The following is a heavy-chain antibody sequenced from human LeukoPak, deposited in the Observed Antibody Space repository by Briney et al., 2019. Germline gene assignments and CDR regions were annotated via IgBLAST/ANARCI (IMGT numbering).Heavy chain of an antibody. CDR1: GFSFYDYA. V-gene: IGHV3-23*01. D-gene: IGHD6-19*01. J-gene: IGHJ4*02. CDR2: ISYTGGST. Sequence: GGSLRLSCEASGFSFYDYAMSWVRQAPGKGLEWVSTISYTGGSTYFADSVKGRFTISRDNSKNTLYLQMNSLRAEDTAVYYCAKEGIAVAGTSYWGQGTLVTVSS. CDR3: AKEGIAVAGTSY.